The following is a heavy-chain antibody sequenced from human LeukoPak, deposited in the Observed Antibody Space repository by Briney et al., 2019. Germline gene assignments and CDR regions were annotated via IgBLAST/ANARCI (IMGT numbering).Heavy chain of an antibody. D-gene: IGHD3-22*01. CDR3: ARLSQTPDYYSNGGYYYLGY. Sequence: ATVKVSCKASRYTFTSYDINWVREAAGQGLKWMGWMNPNTGRTGFAQKFQGRLTMTRDTSISTAYMELSSLRSGDTAVYYCARLSQTPDYYSNGGYYYLGYWGQGTPVTVSS. V-gene: IGHV1-8*01. CDR1: RYTFTSYD. J-gene: IGHJ4*02. CDR2: MNPNTGRT.